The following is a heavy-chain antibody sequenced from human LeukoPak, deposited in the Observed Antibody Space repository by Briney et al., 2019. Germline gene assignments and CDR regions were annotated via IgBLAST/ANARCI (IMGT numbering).Heavy chain of an antibody. D-gene: IGHD2-21*01. CDR3: ARRLGAYCGGDCYSYYYYYMDV. V-gene: IGHV4-39*01. J-gene: IGHJ6*03. CDR1: GGSISSSSYY. Sequence: PSETLSLTCTVSGGSISSSSYYWGWIRQPPGKGLEWIGSIYYSGSTYYNPSLKSRVTISIDMSKNQLSLKLSSVTAADTAVYYCARRLGAYCGGDCYSYYYYYMDVWGKGITVTVSS. CDR2: IYYSGST.